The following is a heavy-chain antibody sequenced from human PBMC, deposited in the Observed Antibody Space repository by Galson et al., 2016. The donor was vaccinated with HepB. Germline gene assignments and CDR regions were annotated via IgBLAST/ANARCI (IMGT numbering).Heavy chain of an antibody. CDR3: AKDEGFYNGMDF. Sequence: SETLSLTCAVYGGSFSGYYWNWFRQPPGKGLEWIGDINHSGISNYNPSLNSRVTISVDTSKKQGSLRLNSVIAADTAVYYCAKDEGFYNGMDFWGQGTTVTVSS. D-gene: IGHD2-2*02. V-gene: IGHV4-34*01. CDR2: INHSGIS. J-gene: IGHJ6*02. CDR1: GGSFSGYY.